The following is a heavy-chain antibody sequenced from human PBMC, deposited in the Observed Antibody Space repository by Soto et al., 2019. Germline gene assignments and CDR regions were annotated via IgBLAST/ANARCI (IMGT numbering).Heavy chain of an antibody. CDR1: GGTFSSYA. D-gene: IGHD6-6*01. CDR3: ADHEYSSSSRSGYGMDV. CDR2: IIPIFGTA. Sequence: QVQLVQSGAEVKKPGSSVKVSCKASGGTFSSYAISWVRQAPGQGLEWMGGIIPIFGTANYAQKFQGRVTITADESTSTAYMELSSLRSEDTAVYYCADHEYSSSSRSGYGMDVWGQGTTVTVSS. J-gene: IGHJ6*02. V-gene: IGHV1-69*01.